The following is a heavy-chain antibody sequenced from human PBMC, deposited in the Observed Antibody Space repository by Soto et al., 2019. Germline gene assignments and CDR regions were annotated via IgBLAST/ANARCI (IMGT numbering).Heavy chain of an antibody. D-gene: IGHD6-13*01. CDR3: ARADSSSSPVRSKYYYFYGMDV. CDR2: IIPIFGTA. J-gene: IGHJ6*02. Sequence: ASVKVSCKASGCTSSLYAISWLRQAPGHGLEWMGGIIPIFGTANYAQKFQGRVTITADESTSTAYMELSSLRSEDTAVYYCARADSSSSPVRSKYYYFYGMDVRGQGTTLTVSS. V-gene: IGHV1-69*13. CDR1: GCTSSLYA.